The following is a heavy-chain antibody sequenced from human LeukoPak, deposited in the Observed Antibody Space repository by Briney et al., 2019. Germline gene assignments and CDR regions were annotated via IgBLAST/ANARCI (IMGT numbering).Heavy chain of an antibody. Sequence: PSETLTLTCTVSGGSISSGDYYWSWIRQPPGKGLEWIGYIYHSGSTHFNPSLKSRVTISVDTSKNQFSLKLSSVTAADTAVYFCARGPDSSGYYYFDYWGQGTLVTVSS. V-gene: IGHV4-30-4*01. D-gene: IGHD3-22*01. CDR3: ARGPDSSGYYYFDY. CDR1: GGSISSGDYY. J-gene: IGHJ4*02. CDR2: IYHSGST.